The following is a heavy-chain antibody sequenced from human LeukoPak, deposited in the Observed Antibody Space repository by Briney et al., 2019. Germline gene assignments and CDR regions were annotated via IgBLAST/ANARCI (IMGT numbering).Heavy chain of an antibody. CDR2: ITSSSRGI. D-gene: IGHD3-10*01. V-gene: IGHV3-48*02. CDR3: VSGDFDY. Sequence: TGGSLRLSCAASGFTFSSYNMNWVRQAPGKGLEWVSYITSSSRGIYYADSVKGRFTISRDNAKNSLYLQMNSLRDEDTAVYYCVSGDFDYWGQGTLVTVSS. J-gene: IGHJ4*02. CDR1: GFTFSSYN.